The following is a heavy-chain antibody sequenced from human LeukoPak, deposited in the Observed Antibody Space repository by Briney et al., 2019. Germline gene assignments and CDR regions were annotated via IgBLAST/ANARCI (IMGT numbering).Heavy chain of an antibody. CDR1: GFTVSSTY. D-gene: IGHD6-6*01. Sequence: GGSLRLSCAASGFTVSSTYMTWVRQAPGEGLEWVSVIYSGGSTYYADSVRDRFTISRDNVKNTLYLQMNSLRAEDTAVYYCARVRASSSSTRHNYYYYMDVWGKGTTVTVSS. CDR3: ARVRASSSSTRHNYYYYMDV. V-gene: IGHV3-53*05. CDR2: IYSGGST. J-gene: IGHJ6*03.